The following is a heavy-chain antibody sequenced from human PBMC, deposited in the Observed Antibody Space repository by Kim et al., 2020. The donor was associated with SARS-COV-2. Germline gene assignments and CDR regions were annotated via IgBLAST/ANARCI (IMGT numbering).Heavy chain of an antibody. V-gene: IGHV1-3*01. Sequence: ASVKVSCKASGYTFDTFSLYWLRQAPGQRFEWMGWINGGNGNTRYSQNFQGRVIFTRDTSATTAYMELTSLPFKDTAVYYCAREGSGSYNWLDPWGQGTLVTVSS. CDR1: GYTFDTFS. CDR3: AREGSGSYNWLDP. D-gene: IGHD3-10*01. J-gene: IGHJ5*02. CDR2: INGGNGNT.